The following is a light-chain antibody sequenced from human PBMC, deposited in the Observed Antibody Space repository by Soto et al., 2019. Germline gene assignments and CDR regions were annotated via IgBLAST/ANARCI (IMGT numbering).Light chain of an antibody. CDR3: QQSDSTPYS. J-gene: IGKJ2*03. V-gene: IGKV1-39*01. Sequence: DIQMTQSPSSLSASVGDRVTITCRASQTISTYLNWYQQKPGKAPRLLIYDASSLLSGVTSRFXGSGSGTDFTLTIASLQPEDFSTYYCQQSDSTPYSFGQGTKVEI. CDR2: DAS. CDR1: QTISTY.